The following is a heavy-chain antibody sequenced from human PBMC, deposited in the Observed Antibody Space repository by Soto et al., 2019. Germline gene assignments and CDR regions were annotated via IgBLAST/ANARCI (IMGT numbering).Heavy chain of an antibody. V-gene: IGHV4-59*01. D-gene: IGHD3-22*01. Sequence: SETLSLTCTVSGGSISSYYWSWIRQPPGKGLESIGYLYYGRSANYNPSLKSRVTLSVDTSTNQCSLALSSMTAADTAAYYCALRSMAVVPEYWGQGTLVTVSS. CDR2: LYYGRSA. J-gene: IGHJ4*02. CDR1: GGSISSYY. CDR3: ALRSMAVVPEY.